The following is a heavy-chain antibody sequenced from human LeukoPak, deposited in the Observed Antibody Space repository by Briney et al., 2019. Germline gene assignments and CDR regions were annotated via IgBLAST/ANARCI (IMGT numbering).Heavy chain of an antibody. CDR1: GFIFSSAS. CDR2: IKAKTDGGTT. D-gene: IGHD6-13*01. V-gene: IGHV3-15*01. J-gene: IGHJ4*02. Sequence: GGSLRLSCAASGFIFSSASMSWVRHAPGKGLEWVGQIKAKTDGGTTDHAAPVKGRFTISRDDSMDTLYLHLSGLKTEDTAVYFCTTHRGYSSRPTFDYWGQGTLVTVSS. CDR3: TTHRGYSSRPTFDY.